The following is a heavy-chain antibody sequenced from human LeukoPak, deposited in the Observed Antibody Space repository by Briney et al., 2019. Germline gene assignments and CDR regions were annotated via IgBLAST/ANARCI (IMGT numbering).Heavy chain of an antibody. CDR3: ASGRDGYNYFDS. CDR2: IWYDGSNK. J-gene: IGHJ4*02. D-gene: IGHD5-24*01. V-gene: IGHV3-33*01. CDR1: GFTFCSYG. Sequence: RGSLRLSPAASGFTFCSYGTRWVRQAPGKGLGWGGVIWYDGSNKYYRDSIKGRFTISRGNSKSTLYLQMNSLRAEDTAVYYCASGRDGYNYFDSWGQGILVTVSS.